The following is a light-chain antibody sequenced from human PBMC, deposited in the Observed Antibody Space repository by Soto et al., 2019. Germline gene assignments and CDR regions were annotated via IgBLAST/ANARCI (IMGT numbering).Light chain of an antibody. J-gene: IGKJ1*01. V-gene: IGKV3-20*01. Sequence: EIVLTQSPGTLSLSPGERATLSCRASQSVSSTYLAWYQQKPGQAPRLLIYGASNRATGIPDRFSGSGSGTDFTLTISRLEPEDFAMYYCHQYGGSRWTFGQGTRVDI. CDR1: QSVSSTY. CDR3: HQYGGSRWT. CDR2: GAS.